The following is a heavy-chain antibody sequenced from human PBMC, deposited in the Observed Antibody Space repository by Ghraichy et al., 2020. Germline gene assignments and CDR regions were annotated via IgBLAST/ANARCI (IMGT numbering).Heavy chain of an antibody. J-gene: IGHJ6*02. Sequence: ASVKVSCKASGYTFTSYGISWVRQAPGQGLEWMGWISAYNGNTNYAQKLQGRVTMTTDTSTSTAYMELRSLRSDDTAVYYCAREAAAVRVYYYYYGMDVWGQGTTVTVSS. D-gene: IGHD6-13*01. V-gene: IGHV1-18*01. CDR3: AREAAAVRVYYYYYGMDV. CDR2: ISAYNGNT. CDR1: GYTFTSYG.